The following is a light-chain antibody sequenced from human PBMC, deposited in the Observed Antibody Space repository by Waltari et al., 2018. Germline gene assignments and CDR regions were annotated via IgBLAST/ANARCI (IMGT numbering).Light chain of an antibody. Sequence: QLVLTQSPSASASLGASVKLTCTLSSGHSSNIVAWHQQKPEKGPRYLMKVNSDGSHTKGDEVPDRFAGSSSGYERYLTSSSLQSEDEADYYCQTGGHGTWVFGGGTKLTVV. CDR2: VNSDGSH. CDR3: QTGGHGTWV. V-gene: IGLV4-69*01. CDR1: SGHSSNI. J-gene: IGLJ3*02.